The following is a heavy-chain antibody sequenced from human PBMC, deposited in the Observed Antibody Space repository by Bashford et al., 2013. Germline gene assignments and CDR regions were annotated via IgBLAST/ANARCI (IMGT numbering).Heavy chain of an antibody. V-gene: IGHV1-2*02. D-gene: IGHD2-2*01. CDR2: INPNSGGT. CDR3: ARGAVVVPAALNAFDI. CDR1: GYTFTSYY. Sequence: GASVKVSCKASGYTFTSYYMHWVRQAPGQGLEWMGWINPNSGGTNYAQKFQGRVTMTRDTSISTAYMELSRLRSDDTAVYYCARGAVVVPAALNAFDIWGQGTMVTVSS. J-gene: IGHJ3*02.